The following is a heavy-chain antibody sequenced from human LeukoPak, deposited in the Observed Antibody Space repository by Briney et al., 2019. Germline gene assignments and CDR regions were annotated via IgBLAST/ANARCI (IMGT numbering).Heavy chain of an antibody. CDR2: IYHSGST. J-gene: IGHJ4*02. V-gene: IGHV4-39*07. CDR3: ARGYYDSSGYYYPFDY. CDR1: GGSISSSNYY. Sequence: SETLSLTCPVSGGSISSSNYYWGWIRQPPGKGLEWIGEIYHSGSTNYNPSLKGRVTISVDKSKNQFSLKLSSVTAADTAVYYCARGYYDSSGYYYPFDYWGQGTPVTVSS. D-gene: IGHD3-22*01.